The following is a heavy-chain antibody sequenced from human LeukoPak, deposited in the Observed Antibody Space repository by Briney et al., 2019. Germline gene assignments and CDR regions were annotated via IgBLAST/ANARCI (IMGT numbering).Heavy chain of an antibody. D-gene: IGHD1-26*01. CDR2: MYYSGST. CDR3: SGSYLYYYYYYMNV. V-gene: IGHV4-59*03. Sequence: SEPLSLTCTVAGGSISSYCRSWIRQPPGKGLEWIGYMYYSGSTNYNPSLKSRVTISVDTSKNQFSLKLSSVTAADTAVYYCSGSYLYYYYYYMNVWGKGTTVTISS. J-gene: IGHJ6*03. CDR1: GGSISSYC.